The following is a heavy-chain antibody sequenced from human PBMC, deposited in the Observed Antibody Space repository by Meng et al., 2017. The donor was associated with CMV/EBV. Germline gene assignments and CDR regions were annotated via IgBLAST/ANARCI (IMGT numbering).Heavy chain of an antibody. J-gene: IGHJ2*01. Sequence: VHLVEVGASGMKPGSSVKVSCKASGGTFSSYAISWVRQAPGQGLEWMGGIIPIFGTANYAQKFQGRVTITADESTSTAYMELSSLRSEDTAVYYCAREVDDYGDGWYFDLWGRGTLVTVSS. D-gene: IGHD4-17*01. V-gene: IGHV1-69*12. CDR3: AREVDDYGDGWYFDL. CDR1: GGTFSSYA. CDR2: IIPIFGTA.